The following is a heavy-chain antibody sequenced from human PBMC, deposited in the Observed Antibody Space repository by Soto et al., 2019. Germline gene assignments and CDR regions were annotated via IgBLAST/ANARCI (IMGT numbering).Heavy chain of an antibody. D-gene: IGHD3-22*01. J-gene: IGHJ3*02. CDR3: ASSITMIVADEGGAFDI. V-gene: IGHV3-48*03. CDR2: ISSSGSTI. CDR1: GFTFSSYE. Sequence: PGGSLRLSCAASGFTFSSYEMNWVRQAPGKGLEWVSYISSSGSTIYYADSVKGRSTISRDNAKNSLYPQMNSLRAEDKADYYCASSITMIVADEGGAFDIWGQRTMVTVSS.